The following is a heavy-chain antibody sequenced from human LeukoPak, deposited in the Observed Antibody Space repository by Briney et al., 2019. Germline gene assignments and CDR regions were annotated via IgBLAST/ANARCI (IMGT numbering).Heavy chain of an antibody. Sequence: SETLSLTCAVYGGSFSGYYWSWIRQPPGKGLEWIGEINHSGSTNYNPSLKSRVTISVDTSKKQFSLKLSSVPAADTAVYYCARAPISSGGYGTGDWFDPWGQGTLVTVSS. D-gene: IGHD6-19*01. V-gene: IGHV4-34*01. CDR2: INHSGST. J-gene: IGHJ5*02. CDR1: GGSFSGYY. CDR3: ARAPISSGGYGTGDWFDP.